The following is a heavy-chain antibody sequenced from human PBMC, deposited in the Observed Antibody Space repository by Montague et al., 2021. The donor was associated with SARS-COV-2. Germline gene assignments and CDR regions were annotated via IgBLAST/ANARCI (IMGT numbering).Heavy chain of an antibody. CDR3: ARVVDI. J-gene: IGHJ3*02. V-gene: IGHV4-34*01. CDR2: INQSGST. Sequence: SETLSLTCAVFGESFSGYYWSRIRQPPGKGLEWIGEINQSGSTNYNPSLKSRVTISVDTSKIQFSLKVTSVTAADTAVYYCARVVDIWGQGTMVTVSS. CDR1: GESFSGYY.